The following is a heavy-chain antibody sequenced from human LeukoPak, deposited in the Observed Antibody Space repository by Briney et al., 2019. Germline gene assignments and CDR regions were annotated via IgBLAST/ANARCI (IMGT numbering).Heavy chain of an antibody. V-gene: IGHV3-72*01. D-gene: IGHD2-2*03. J-gene: IGHJ6*03. CDR3: ASLDIVVVPAAIGVYYMDV. Sequence: GGSLRLSCAASGFTFSDHYMDWVRQAPGKGLEWVGRTRNKANSYTTEYAASVKGRFTISRDDSKNSLYLQMNSLKTEDTAVYYCASLDIVVVPAAIGVYYMDVWGKGTTVTVSS. CDR2: TRNKANSYTT. CDR1: GFTFSDHY.